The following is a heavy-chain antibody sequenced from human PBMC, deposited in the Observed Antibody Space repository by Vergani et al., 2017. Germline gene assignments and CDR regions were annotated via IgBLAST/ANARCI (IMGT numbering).Heavy chain of an antibody. CDR3: ARTTTVTDFDY. D-gene: IGHD4-17*01. CDR1: GYTFTSYY. CDR2: INPSGGST. V-gene: IGHV1-46*01. Sequence: QVQLVQSGAEVKKPGASVKVSCKASGYTFTSYYMHWVRQAPGQGLEWLGRINPSGGSTSYAQKFQGRVTMTRDTSTSTVYMELSSLRSEDTAVYYCARTTTVTDFDYWGQGTLVTVSS. J-gene: IGHJ4*02.